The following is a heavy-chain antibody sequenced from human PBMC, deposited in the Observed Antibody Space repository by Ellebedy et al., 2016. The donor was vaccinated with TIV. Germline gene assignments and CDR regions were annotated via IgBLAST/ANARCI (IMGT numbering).Heavy chain of an antibody. CDR2: IYYSGST. J-gene: IGHJ3*02. D-gene: IGHD1-20*01. V-gene: IGHV4-59*08. Sequence: MPSETLSLTCTVSGASITSYYWSWIRQPPGKGLEWIGYIYYSGSTNYNPSLKSRVTISVDTSKNQFSLKLSSVTAADTAVYYCARPYNWNEPDAFDIWGQGTMVTVSS. CDR3: ARPYNWNEPDAFDI. CDR1: GASITSYY.